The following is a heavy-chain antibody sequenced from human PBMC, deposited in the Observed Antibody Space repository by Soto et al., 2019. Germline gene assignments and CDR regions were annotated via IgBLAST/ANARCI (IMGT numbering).Heavy chain of an antibody. Sequence: QVQVVESGGGVVQPGRSLRLSCAASGFIFSNYGMHWVRQAPGKGLEWVALIWHDGSNKFYADSVKGRFTISRDNSKNTLYLQVNSLRAEDTAVYFCARGEEVGATSLDYWGQGTLVTVSS. CDR1: GFIFSNYG. CDR3: ARGEEVGATSLDY. V-gene: IGHV3-33*01. D-gene: IGHD1-26*01. J-gene: IGHJ4*02. CDR2: IWHDGSNK.